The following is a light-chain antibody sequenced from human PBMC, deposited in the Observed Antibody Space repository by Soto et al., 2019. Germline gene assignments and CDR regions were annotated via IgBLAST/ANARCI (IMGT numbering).Light chain of an antibody. Sequence: QSVLTQPPSVSGAPGQRVTISCTGSSSNIGAGYDVHWYQQLPGTAPKLLIYGNSNRPSGVPDRFSGSKSGTSASLAITGLKDEDEADYYGQSYDSSLSGWVVFGGGTKLTVL. J-gene: IGLJ2*01. CDR2: GNS. CDR1: SSNIGAGYD. CDR3: QSYDSSLSGWVV. V-gene: IGLV1-40*01.